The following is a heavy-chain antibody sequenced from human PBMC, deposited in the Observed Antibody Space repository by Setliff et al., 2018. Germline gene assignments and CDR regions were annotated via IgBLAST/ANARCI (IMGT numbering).Heavy chain of an antibody. J-gene: IGHJ3*02. CDR2: VNSDGSST. CDR3: AREMEAAGQRAFDI. V-gene: IGHV3-74*01. Sequence: PGGSLRLSCAASEFTFSSYWMHWVRQAPGKGLVWVSRVNSDGSSTTYADSVKGRFTMSRDNANNALYLQMNSLTAEDTAVYYCAREMEAAGQRAFDIWGQGTMVTVSS. D-gene: IGHD6-13*01. CDR1: EFTFSSYW.